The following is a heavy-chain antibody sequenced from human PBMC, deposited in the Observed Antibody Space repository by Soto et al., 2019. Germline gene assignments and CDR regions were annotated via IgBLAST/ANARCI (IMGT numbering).Heavy chain of an antibody. D-gene: IGHD5-18*01. CDR3: AKDRSGWRIQLPHEG. Sequence: EVQLLESGGGLVQPGGSLRLSCAASGFTFSSYAMSWVRQAPGKGMEWVSAISGSGGSTYYADSVKGRFTISRDNSKNTLYLQMNSLRAEDTAVYYCAKDRSGWRIQLPHEGWGQGTLVTVSS. V-gene: IGHV3-23*01. CDR2: ISGSGGST. CDR1: GFTFSSYA. J-gene: IGHJ4*02.